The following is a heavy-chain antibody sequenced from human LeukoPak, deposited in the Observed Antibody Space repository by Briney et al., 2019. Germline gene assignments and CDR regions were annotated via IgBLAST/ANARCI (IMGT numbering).Heavy chain of an antibody. J-gene: IGHJ3*01. CDR3: AGRLGYCSSGNCPSP. CDR1: GYTFTGYY. Sequence: GASVKVSCAASGYTFTGYYIHWVRQAPGQGLEWMGRINPSSGGTNYAQKFQGRVTLTRDTSINTAYLELSSLRSDDTAMYYCAGRLGYCSSGNCPSPWGQGTMVTVSS. CDR2: INPSSGGT. V-gene: IGHV1-2*06. D-gene: IGHD2-2*01.